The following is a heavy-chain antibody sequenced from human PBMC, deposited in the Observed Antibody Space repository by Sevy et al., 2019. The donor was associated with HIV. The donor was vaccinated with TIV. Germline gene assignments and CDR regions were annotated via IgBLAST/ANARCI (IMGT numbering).Heavy chain of an antibody. CDR2: IRSKASSYAT. D-gene: IGHD3-22*01. CDR3: VSLLYYYEEYNALDV. CDR1: GFTFSGSA. Sequence: GGSLRLSCAASGFTFSGSAMHWVRQASGKGLEWIGRIRSKASSYATVYAASVKGRFTISRDDSKITAYLQMKSLKIEDTAVYYCVSLLYYYEEYNALDVWGQGTTVTVSS. J-gene: IGHJ6*02. V-gene: IGHV3-73*01.